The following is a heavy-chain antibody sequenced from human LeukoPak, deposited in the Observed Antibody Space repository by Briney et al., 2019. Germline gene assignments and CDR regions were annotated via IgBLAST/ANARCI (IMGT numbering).Heavy chain of an antibody. V-gene: IGHV3-23*01. J-gene: IGHJ4*02. CDR2: FTAGGNST. CDR3: AKVLSKIYIYGPFDY. Sequence: GGSLRLSCAASGFTFRDYAMTWVRQAPGRGPEWVSTFTAGGNSTYYADSVKGRFIITRDNSKNTLYLLMNSLRAEDTAVYYCAKVLSKIYIYGPFDYWGQGSLVTVSS. CDR1: GFTFRDYA. D-gene: IGHD5-18*01.